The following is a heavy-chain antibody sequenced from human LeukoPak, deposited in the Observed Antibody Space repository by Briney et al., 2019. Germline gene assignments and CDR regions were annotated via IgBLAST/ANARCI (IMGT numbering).Heavy chain of an antibody. Sequence: GESLKISCKGSGYSFTSYWIGWVRQMPGKGLGWMGIIYPGDSDTRYSPSFQGQVTISADKSISTAYLQWSSLKASDTAMYYCARRGANVAVAGTVNFDYWGQGTLVTVSS. CDR1: GYSFTSYW. CDR2: IYPGDSDT. CDR3: ARRGANVAVAGTVNFDY. J-gene: IGHJ4*02. D-gene: IGHD6-19*01. V-gene: IGHV5-51*01.